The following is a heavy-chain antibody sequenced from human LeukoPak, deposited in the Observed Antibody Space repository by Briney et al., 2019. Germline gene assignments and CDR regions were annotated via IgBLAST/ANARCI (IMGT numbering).Heavy chain of an antibody. V-gene: IGHV1-8*01. CDR3: ARVEDGSGYYYYYGMDV. CDR2: MNPNSGNT. D-gene: IGHD3-22*01. Sequence: GASVKVSCKASGYTFTSYDINWVRQATGQGLEWMGWMNPNSGNTGYAQKFQGRVTMTRNTSISTAYMELSSLRSEDTAVYYCARVEDGSGYYYYYGMDVWGQGTTVTVPS. J-gene: IGHJ6*02. CDR1: GYTFTSYD.